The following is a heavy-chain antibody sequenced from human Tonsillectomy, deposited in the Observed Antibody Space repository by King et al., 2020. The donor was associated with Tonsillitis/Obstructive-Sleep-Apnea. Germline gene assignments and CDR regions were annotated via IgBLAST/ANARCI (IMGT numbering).Heavy chain of an antibody. V-gene: IGHV4-39*01. CDR1: GGSISSSSYY. J-gene: IGHJ4*02. Sequence: QLQESGPGLVKPSETLSLTCTVSGGSISSSSYYWGWIRQPPGKGREWIGSIYYSGSTYYNPSLTSRVTISVDTSKNQFSLKLSSVTAADTAVYYCARHRGSNFDYWGQGTLVTVSS. D-gene: IGHD5-24*01. CDR3: ARHRGSNFDY. CDR2: IYYSGST.